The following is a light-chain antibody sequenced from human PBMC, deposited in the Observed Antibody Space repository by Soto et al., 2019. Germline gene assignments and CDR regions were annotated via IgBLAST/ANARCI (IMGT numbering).Light chain of an antibody. CDR2: EVN. CDR1: SSDVGGFNY. J-gene: IGLJ1*01. CDR3: SSYAGSSNV. Sequence: QSVLTQPPSASGSPGQSVAISCTGTSSDVGGFNYVSWYQQHPGKAPKLMSYEVNKRPSGVPDRFSGSKSGNTASLTVSGRQAEDEADYYCSSYAGSSNVFGTGTKRTVL. V-gene: IGLV2-8*01.